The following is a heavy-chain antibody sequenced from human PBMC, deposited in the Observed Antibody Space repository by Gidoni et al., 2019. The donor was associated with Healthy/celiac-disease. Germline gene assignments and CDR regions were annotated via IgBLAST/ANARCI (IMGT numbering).Heavy chain of an antibody. Sequence: QVQLQESGPGLVKPSETLSLTCTVSGGSISSYYWSWIRQPPGKGLEWIGYIYYSGSTNYNPSLKSRVTISVDTSKNQFSLKLSSVTAADTAVYYCATSILRTYGMDVWGQGTTVTVSS. J-gene: IGHJ6*02. CDR1: GGSISSYY. V-gene: IGHV4-59*01. D-gene: IGHD4-17*01. CDR2: IYYSGST. CDR3: ATSILRTYGMDV.